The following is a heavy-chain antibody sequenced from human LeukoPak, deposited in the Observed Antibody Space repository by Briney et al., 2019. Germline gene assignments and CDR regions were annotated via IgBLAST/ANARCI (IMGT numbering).Heavy chain of an antibody. CDR1: GGSISSSSYY. J-gene: IGHJ4*02. D-gene: IGHD7-27*01. CDR2: IYYSGST. CDR3: AKTGDDIVKEFDY. V-gene: IGHV4-39*01. Sequence: PSETLSFTCTVSGGSISSSSYYWGWIRQPPGKGLEWIGSIYYSGSTYYNPSLKSRVTISVDTSKNQFSLKLSSVTAADTAVYYCAKTGDDIVKEFDYWGQGTLVTVSS.